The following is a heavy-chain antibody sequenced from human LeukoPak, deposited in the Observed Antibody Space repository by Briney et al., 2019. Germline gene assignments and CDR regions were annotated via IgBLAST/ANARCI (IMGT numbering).Heavy chain of an antibody. J-gene: IGHJ6*04. V-gene: IGHV3-21*01. CDR1: GFSFSSYD. Sequence: GGSLRLSCAASGFSFSSYDMNWVRQAPGKGLEWVSYISRTSSHVYYADSVRGRFTISRDNAEISLYLQMHSLRGEDTAVYYCATDDAATARASGMDVWGKGTTVSVSS. D-gene: IGHD6-6*01. CDR3: ATDDAATARASGMDV. CDR2: ISRTSSHV.